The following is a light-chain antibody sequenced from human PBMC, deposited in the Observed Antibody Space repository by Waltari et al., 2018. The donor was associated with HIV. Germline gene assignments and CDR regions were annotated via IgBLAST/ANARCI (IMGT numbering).Light chain of an antibody. CDR2: ANA. Sequence: QSVLTQPPSVSGAPGQRVTLSCTGSSSIIGSTFAVPWYQLPPGAAPNLLIFANANRPSGVPDRFSASKSATSASLAISGLQPEDEAEYYCQSFDNSLNGYVFGTGTTVIVL. V-gene: IGLV1-40*01. CDR3: QSFDNSLNGYV. CDR1: SSIIGSTFA. J-gene: IGLJ1*01.